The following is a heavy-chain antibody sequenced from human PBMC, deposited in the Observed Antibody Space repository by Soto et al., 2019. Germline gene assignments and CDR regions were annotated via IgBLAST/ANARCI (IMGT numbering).Heavy chain of an antibody. CDR2: IYWDDSK. V-gene: IGHV2-5*02. CDR1: GFSLSTSGVG. CDR3: AHKGPEDWPLDY. J-gene: IGHJ4*02. D-gene: IGHD3-9*01. Sequence: QITLKESGPTLVRPTQTLTLTCAFSGFSLSTSGVGVGWIGQPPGKALEWLAVIYWDDSKHYSPSLRSRLTITQDTSKNQVVLTMTNMDPMDTGTYYCAHKGPEDWPLDYWGQGTLVTVSS.